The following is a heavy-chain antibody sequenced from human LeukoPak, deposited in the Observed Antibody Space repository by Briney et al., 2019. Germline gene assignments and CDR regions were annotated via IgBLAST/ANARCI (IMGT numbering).Heavy chain of an antibody. D-gene: IGHD3-22*01. Sequence: GGSLRLSCAASGFTVSSNYMSWVRQAPGKGLEWVSIIYSGGSTFYADSVKGRFTISRDNSKNTLYLQMNSLRAEDTAVYYCAKDGNYYDSSGDFDYWGQGTLVTVSS. CDR2: IYSGGST. V-gene: IGHV3-53*05. J-gene: IGHJ4*02. CDR3: AKDGNYYDSSGDFDY. CDR1: GFTVSSNY.